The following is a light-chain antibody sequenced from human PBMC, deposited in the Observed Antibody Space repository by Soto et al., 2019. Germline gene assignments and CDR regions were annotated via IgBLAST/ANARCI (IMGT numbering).Light chain of an antibody. J-gene: IGLJ3*02. Sequence: QSALTQPPSASGSPGQSVTISCTGTSSDVGDYNYVSWYQQHPDKAPKLVIYEVNKRPSGVPDRFSGSKSGNTASLTVSGLRPEDEADYYCSSYADSNNLVFGGGTKLTVL. CDR1: SSDVGDYNY. CDR2: EVN. CDR3: SSYADSNNLV. V-gene: IGLV2-8*01.